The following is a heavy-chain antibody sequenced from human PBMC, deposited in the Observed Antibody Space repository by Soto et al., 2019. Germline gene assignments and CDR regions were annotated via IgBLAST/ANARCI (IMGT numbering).Heavy chain of an antibody. D-gene: IGHD6-13*01. CDR2: IKQDGSEK. V-gene: IGHV3-7*01. J-gene: IGHJ6*02. Sequence: EVQLVESGGGLVQPGGSLRLSCADSGFTFSSYWMSWVRQAPVKGLEWVGNIKQDGSEKNYVDSVKGRFTISRDNAKNSLYLQMNSLSAEHTAVYYCARIASTGRGWDVWGQGTTVVVSS. CDR3: ARIASTGRGWDV. CDR1: GFTFSSYW.